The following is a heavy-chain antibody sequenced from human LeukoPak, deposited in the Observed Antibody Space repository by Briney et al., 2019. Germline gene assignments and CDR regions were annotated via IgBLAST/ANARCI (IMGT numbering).Heavy chain of an antibody. V-gene: IGHV4-34*01. D-gene: IGHD3-22*01. CDR1: GGSFSGYY. J-gene: IGHJ4*02. Sequence: SETLSLTCAVYGGSFSGYYWSWIRQPPGKGLEWIGEINHSGSANYNPSLKSRVTISVDTSKNQFSLKLSSVTAADTAVYYCARESHYDSSGYLQYYFDYWGQGTLVTVSS. CDR2: INHSGSA. CDR3: ARESHYDSSGYLQYYFDY.